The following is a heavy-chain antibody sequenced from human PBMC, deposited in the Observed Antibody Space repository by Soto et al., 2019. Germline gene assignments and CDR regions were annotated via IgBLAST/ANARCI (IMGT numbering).Heavy chain of an antibody. CDR3: ARGGYCSGGSCYEPYYYYGMDV. D-gene: IGHD2-15*01. CDR1: GYTFTSYG. J-gene: IGHJ6*02. CDR2: ISAYDGNT. Sequence: ASVKVSCKASGYTFTSYGISWVRQAPGQGLEWMGWISAYDGNTNYAQKLQGRVTMTTDTSTSTAYMELRSLRSDDTAVYYCARGGYCSGGSCYEPYYYYGMDVWGQGTTVTVS. V-gene: IGHV1-18*01.